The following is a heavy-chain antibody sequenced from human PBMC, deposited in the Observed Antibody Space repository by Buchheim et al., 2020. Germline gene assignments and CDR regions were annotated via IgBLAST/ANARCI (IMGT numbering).Heavy chain of an antibody. J-gene: IGHJ4*02. CDR1: AGFSITGNW. CDR3: ARDDYNRY. D-gene: IGHD4-11*01. CDR2: SKRDGTTA. V-gene: IGHV3-74*03. Sequence: EVQLVESGGALVQPGGSLRLSCVGSAGFSITGNWMHWVRQAPGKGLVWVARSKRDGTTATYADSVKGRFTTSRDNAKNTLYLQMNSLKVDDTAVYYCARDDYNRYWGQGTL.